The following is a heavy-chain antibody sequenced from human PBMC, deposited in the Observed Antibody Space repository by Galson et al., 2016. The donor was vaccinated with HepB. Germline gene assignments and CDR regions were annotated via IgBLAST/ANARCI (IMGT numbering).Heavy chain of an antibody. Sequence: SVKVSCKASGHTFTDYYIQWVRQAPGQGLEWMGWITPNNGVTKFAEKFQGRLTMTRDTSISTAYMELSRLTSDDTAVYYCARDPSCYFDTCFDPWGQGTLVTVSS. D-gene: IGHD3-22*01. CDR1: GHTFTDYY. V-gene: IGHV1-2*02. CDR3: ARDPSCYFDTCFDP. CDR2: ITPNNGVT. J-gene: IGHJ5*02.